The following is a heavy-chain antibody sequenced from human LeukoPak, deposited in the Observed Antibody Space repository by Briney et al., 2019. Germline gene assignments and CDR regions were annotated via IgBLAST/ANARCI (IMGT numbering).Heavy chain of an antibody. D-gene: IGHD5-12*01. Sequence: NPSETLSLTCSVSGGSPSGHNYYWGWIRQPPGQGLEWIGTMYYSGATYYNPSHKSRVTMSVDTSNNQFSLKLSSVTAADTAVYYCARRGYSENFSDYWGQGTLVTVSS. CDR2: MYYSGAT. J-gene: IGHJ4*02. CDR1: GGSPSGHNYY. CDR3: ARRGYSENFSDY. V-gene: IGHV4-39*01.